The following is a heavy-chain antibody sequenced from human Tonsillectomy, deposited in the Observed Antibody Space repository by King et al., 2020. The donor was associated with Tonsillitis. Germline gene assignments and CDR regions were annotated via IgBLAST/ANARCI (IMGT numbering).Heavy chain of an antibody. CDR1: GGSFSGYY. Sequence: VQLQQWGAGLLKPSETLSLTCAVYGGSFSGYYWSWIRQPPGKGLEWIGEINHSGSTNYNPSLKSRVTISVDTSKNQLSLKLSSVTAADTAVYYCARGRGPDYEDSRANRWFDPCGQGALVTVSS. CDR3: ARGRGPDYEDSRANRWFDP. V-gene: IGHV4-34*01. J-gene: IGHJ5*02. D-gene: IGHD3-22*01. CDR2: INHSGST.